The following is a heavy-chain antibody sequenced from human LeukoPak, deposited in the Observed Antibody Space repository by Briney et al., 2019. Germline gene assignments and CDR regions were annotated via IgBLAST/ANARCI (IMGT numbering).Heavy chain of an antibody. CDR1: GFTFNYFW. V-gene: IGHV3-74*01. CDR3: ATVSEY. Sequence: GGSLRLSCAAAGFTFNYFWMHWVRQVPGKGPVWGSVINNDGTATYYADSVKGRFTISRDNCKNTVYLQMNGLRAEDTSVYFCATVSEYWGQGTLVPVSS. J-gene: IGHJ4*02. CDR2: INNDGTAT.